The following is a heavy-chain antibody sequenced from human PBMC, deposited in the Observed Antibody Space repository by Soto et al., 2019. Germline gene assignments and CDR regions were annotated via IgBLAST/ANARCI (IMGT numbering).Heavy chain of an antibody. CDR3: ARGQGYSDGMHV. Sequence: SETLSLTCAVYGGSFSGYYWSCIRQPPGKGLEWIGEINHSGSTNYNPSLKSRVTISVDTSKNQFSLKLSSVTAADTAVYYCARGQGYSDGMHVWGQGPTVTVSS. D-gene: IGHD5-18*01. J-gene: IGHJ6*02. V-gene: IGHV4-34*01. CDR2: INHSGST. CDR1: GGSFSGYY.